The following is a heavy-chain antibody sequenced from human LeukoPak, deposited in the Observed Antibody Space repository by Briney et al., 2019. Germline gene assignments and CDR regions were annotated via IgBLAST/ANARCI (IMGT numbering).Heavy chain of an antibody. CDR3: ARLTRLSTSPDRYYLDY. CDR2: IYTSGGT. V-gene: IGHV4-4*09. D-gene: IGHD6-6*01. J-gene: IGHJ4*02. Sequence: SETLSLTCTVSGDSISSYYWSWIRQPPGKGLEWIGYIYTSGGTNYIPSLTGRVTISIDTSKNQLSLRLSSVTAADSAVYYCARLTRLSTSPDRYYLDYWGQGTLVTVSS. CDR1: GDSISSYY.